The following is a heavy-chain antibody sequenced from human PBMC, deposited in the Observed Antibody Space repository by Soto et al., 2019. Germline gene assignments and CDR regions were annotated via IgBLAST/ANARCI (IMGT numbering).Heavy chain of an antibody. J-gene: IGHJ6*02. CDR1: GFTFSTYW. CDR2: IKSDGSST. D-gene: IGHD1-26*01. Sequence: HPGGSLRLSCAASGFTFSTYWMHWVRQAPGKGLVWVSHIKSDGSSTSYADSVKGRFTISRDNAKNTLYLQMNSLRAEDTAVYYCAKDVVVGATTGLGDYYYYYGMDVWGQGTTVTVSS. V-gene: IGHV3-74*01. CDR3: AKDVVVGATTGLGDYYYYYGMDV.